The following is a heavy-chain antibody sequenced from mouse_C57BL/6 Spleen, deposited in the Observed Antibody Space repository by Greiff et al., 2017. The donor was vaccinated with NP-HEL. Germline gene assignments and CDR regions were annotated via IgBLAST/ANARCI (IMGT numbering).Heavy chain of an antibody. CDR2: IYPGDGDT. CDR1: GYAFSSSW. D-gene: IGHD2-1*01. Sequence: QVQLQQSGPELVKPGASVKISCKASGYAFSSSWMNWVKQRPGKGLEWIGRIYPGDGDTTYNGKFKGKATLTADKSSSTAYMQLSSLTSEDSAVYFCARGLYYGNYDYAMDYWGQGTSVTVSS. CDR3: ARGLYYGNYDYAMDY. V-gene: IGHV1-82*01. J-gene: IGHJ4*01.